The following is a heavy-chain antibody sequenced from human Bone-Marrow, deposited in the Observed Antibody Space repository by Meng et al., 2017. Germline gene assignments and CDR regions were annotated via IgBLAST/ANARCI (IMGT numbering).Heavy chain of an antibody. Sequence: GQRVLAGGGGEKAGSPGEVSCKASGGPFRRHAISWVRQAPGQGVEWVGGIIPIFGTANYAQKFQGRVTITADESTRTAYMGLSSLGSEDTAVYYCARTYGDYCFDYLGQGTLVTVSS. CDR1: GGPFRRHA. V-gene: IGHV1-69*01. D-gene: IGHD4-17*01. J-gene: IGHJ4*02. CDR2: IIPIFGTA. CDR3: ARTYGDYCFDY.